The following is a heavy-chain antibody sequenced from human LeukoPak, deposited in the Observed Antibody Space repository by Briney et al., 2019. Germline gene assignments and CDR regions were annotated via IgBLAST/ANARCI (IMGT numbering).Heavy chain of an antibody. CDR3: ARAMTTVTLYYYYYMDV. CDR1: GFTVSSNY. Sequence: GGSLRLSCAASGFTVSSNYMSCVRQAPGKGLEWVSVIYSGGSTYYADSVKGRFTISRDNSKNTLYLQMNSLRAEDTAVYYCARAMTTVTLYYYYYMDVWGKGTTVTVSS. J-gene: IGHJ6*03. D-gene: IGHD4-17*01. V-gene: IGHV3-53*01. CDR2: IYSGGST.